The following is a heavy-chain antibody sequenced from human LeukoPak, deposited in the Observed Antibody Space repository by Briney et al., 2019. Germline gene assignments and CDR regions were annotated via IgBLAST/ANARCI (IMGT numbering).Heavy chain of an antibody. CDR2: IYSSGST. V-gene: IGHV4-61*02. Sequence: PSETLSLTCTVSGGSISSGSYYWSWIRQPAGKGLEWIGRIYSSGSTNYNPSLKSRVTISVDTSKNQFSLKVSSVTAADTAVYYCARLYGYNFAVSRKYFDYWGQGTLDTVS. CDR3: ARLYGYNFAVSRKYFDY. CDR1: GGSISSGSYY. J-gene: IGHJ4*02. D-gene: IGHD5-24*01.